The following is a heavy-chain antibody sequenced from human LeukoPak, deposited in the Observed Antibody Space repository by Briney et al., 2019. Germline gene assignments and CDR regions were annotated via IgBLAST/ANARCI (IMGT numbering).Heavy chain of an antibody. V-gene: IGHV1-8*01. CDR2: MNPKSGDP. J-gene: IGHJ6*03. CDR1: GYTFINYE. Sequence: ASVKVSCKASGYTFINYEINWVRQATGQGLEWMAWMNPKSGDPGYEQKFQGRVTITRNSSINTVYMDLSSLKSEDTAVYYCARGRYMDVWGKGTTVTVSS. CDR3: ARGRYMDV.